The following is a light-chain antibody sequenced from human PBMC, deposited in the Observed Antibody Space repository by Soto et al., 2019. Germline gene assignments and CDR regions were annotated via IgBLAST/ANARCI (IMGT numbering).Light chain of an antibody. V-gene: IGKV1-5*03. CDR1: HTISSW. J-gene: IGKJ1*01. Sequence: IQMTQSPSTLSVSLGARVTITFRAIHTISSWLAWYQQKPGKAPKLLIYKASNLKSGVPSRFSGSGSGTEFTLTISSLQPDDFATYYCQHYNSYSEAFGQGTKVDIK. CDR2: KAS. CDR3: QHYNSYSEA.